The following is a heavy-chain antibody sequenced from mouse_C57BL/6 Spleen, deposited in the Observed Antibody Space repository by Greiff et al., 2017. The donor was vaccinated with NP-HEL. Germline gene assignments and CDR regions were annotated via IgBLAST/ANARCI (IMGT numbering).Heavy chain of an antibody. CDR3: ARGRLRPFAY. Sequence: EVQRVESGGGLVKPGGSLKLSCAASGFTFSSYAMSWVRQTPEKRLEWVATISDGGSYTYYPDNVKGRFTISRDNAKNNLYLQMSHLKSEDTAMYYCARGRLRPFAYWGQGTLVTVSA. J-gene: IGHJ3*01. V-gene: IGHV5-4*01. CDR1: GFTFSSYA. D-gene: IGHD2-4*01. CDR2: ISDGGSYT.